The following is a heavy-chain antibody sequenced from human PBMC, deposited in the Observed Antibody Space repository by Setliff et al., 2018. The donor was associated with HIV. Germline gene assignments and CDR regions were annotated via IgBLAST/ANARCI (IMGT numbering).Heavy chain of an antibody. CDR2: IYHNGST. CDR3: ARGGGSRAATSSYYYMDV. D-gene: IGHD2-15*01. V-gene: IGHV4-59*06. Sequence: PSETLSLTCTVSGGSLRSYYWSWIRQSPGKGLEWIGYIYHNGSTYYNPSLKSRLIISVDTSKNQFSLKLSSVTAADTAVYYCARGGGSRAATSSYYYMDVWGKGATVTVSS. J-gene: IGHJ6*03. CDR1: GGSLRSYY.